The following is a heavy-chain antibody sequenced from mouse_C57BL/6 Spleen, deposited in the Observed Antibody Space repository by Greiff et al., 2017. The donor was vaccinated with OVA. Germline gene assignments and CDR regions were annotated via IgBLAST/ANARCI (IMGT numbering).Heavy chain of an antibody. V-gene: IGHV5-17*01. Sequence: EVKLMESGGGLVKPGGSLKLSCAASGFTFSDYGMHWVRQAPEKGLEWVAYISSGSSTIYYADTVKGRFTISRDNAKNSLFLQMTSLRSEDTAMYYCARASTGTDYWGQGTTLTVSS. J-gene: IGHJ2*01. CDR1: GFTFSDYG. CDR2: ISSGSSTI. D-gene: IGHD4-1*02. CDR3: ARASTGTDY.